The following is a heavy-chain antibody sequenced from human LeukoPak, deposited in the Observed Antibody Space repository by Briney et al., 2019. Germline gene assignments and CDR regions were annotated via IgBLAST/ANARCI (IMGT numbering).Heavy chain of an antibody. CDR1: GFTFGDYA. CDR3: TRDHSGPYYDFWSGYYETDFFDY. D-gene: IGHD3-3*01. CDR2: IRSKAYGGTT. J-gene: IGHJ4*02. Sequence: GGSLRLSCTASGFTFGDYAMSWVRQAPGKGLEWVGFIRSKAYGGTTEYAASVKGRFTISRDDSKSIAYLQMNSLKTEDTAVYYCTRDHSGPYYDFWSGYYETDFFDYWGQGTLVTVSS. V-gene: IGHV3-49*04.